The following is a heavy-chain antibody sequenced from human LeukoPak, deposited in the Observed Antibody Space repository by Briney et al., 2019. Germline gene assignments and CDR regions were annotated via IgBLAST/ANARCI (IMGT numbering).Heavy chain of an antibody. Sequence: SGTLSLTCAVSGGSISSSNWWSWVRQPPGKGLEWIGEIYHSGSTNYNPSLKSRVTISVDKSKNQFSLKLSSVTAADTGVYYCARGNGSGSHTFDYWGQGTLVTVSS. CDR1: GGSISSSNW. V-gene: IGHV4-4*02. J-gene: IGHJ4*02. D-gene: IGHD3-10*01. CDR3: ARGNGSGSHTFDY. CDR2: IYHSGST.